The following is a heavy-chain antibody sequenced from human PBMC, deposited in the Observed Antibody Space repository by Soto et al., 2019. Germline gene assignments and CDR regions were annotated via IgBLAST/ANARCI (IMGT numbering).Heavy chain of an antibody. Sequence: QVQLVESGGGVVQPGRSLRLSCAASGFTFSTYGMHWVRQAPGKGLEWVAVIWSDVSNKYYADSVKGRFTMSRDNSNNTLYLQMDSLRAEDTAVYYCARDLVRGARYYAMDVWGQGTTVTVSS. CDR2: IWSDVSNK. J-gene: IGHJ6*02. CDR3: ARDLVRGARYYAMDV. CDR1: GFTFSTYG. D-gene: IGHD3-10*01. V-gene: IGHV3-33*01.